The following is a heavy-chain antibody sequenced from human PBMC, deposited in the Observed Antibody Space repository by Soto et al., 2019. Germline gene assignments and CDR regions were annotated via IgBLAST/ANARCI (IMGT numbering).Heavy chain of an antibody. J-gene: IGHJ4*02. CDR3: ARLATEDIVVVPAANIY. D-gene: IGHD2-2*01. V-gene: IGHV4-39*01. CDR1: GGSISSSSYY. Sequence: SETLSLTCTVSGGSISSSSYYWGWIRQPPGKGLEWIGSIYYSGSTYYNPSLKSRVTISVDTSKNQFSLKLSSVTAADTAVYYCARLATEDIVVVPAANIYWGQGTLVTVSS. CDR2: IYYSGST.